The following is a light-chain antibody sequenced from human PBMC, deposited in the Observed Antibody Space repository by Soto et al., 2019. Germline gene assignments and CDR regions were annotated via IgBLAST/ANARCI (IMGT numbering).Light chain of an antibody. J-gene: IGKJ2*01. Sequence: DIQMTQSPSSLSASVGDRVTITCRASQSISSCLSWYQQKTGKAPNLLIYLASSLQSGVPSRFSGSGSATEFTLTISSLQFEDFATYYCQQSYSTPYTFGQGNKLEIK. CDR1: QSISSC. V-gene: IGKV1-39*01. CDR2: LAS. CDR3: QQSYSTPYT.